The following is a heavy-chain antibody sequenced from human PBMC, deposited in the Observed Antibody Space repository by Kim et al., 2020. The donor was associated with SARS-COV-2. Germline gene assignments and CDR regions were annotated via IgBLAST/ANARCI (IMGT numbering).Heavy chain of an antibody. Sequence: SITYAISVKGRFTISRDNARNTLYLQMNSLTTGDTAVYYCTRAEVGAPSDLWGQGTMVIVSS. CDR3: TRAEVGAPSDL. CDR2: SI. J-gene: IGHJ3*01. V-gene: IGHV3-74*03.